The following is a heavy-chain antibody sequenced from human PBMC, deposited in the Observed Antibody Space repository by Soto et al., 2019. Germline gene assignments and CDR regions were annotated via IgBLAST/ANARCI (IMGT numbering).Heavy chain of an antibody. J-gene: IGHJ6*02. CDR3: ARESQWLVIQYHYYGMDV. CDR1: GYTFSDYG. V-gene: IGHV1-18*04. Sequence: GASVKVSCKASGYTFSDYGITWVRQAPGQGLEWMGWISGFNGRTKFGQEFQGRVTMTTDTSTSTAYLELRSLTSDDTAVYYCARESQWLVIQYHYYGMDVWGQGTTVTVSS. D-gene: IGHD6-19*01. CDR2: ISGFNGRT.